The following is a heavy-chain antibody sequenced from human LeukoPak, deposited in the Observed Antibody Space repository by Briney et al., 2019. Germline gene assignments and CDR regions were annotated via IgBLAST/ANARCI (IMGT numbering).Heavy chain of an antibody. CDR3: TRHSDPYCSRANCYVDNFYGLDV. D-gene: IGHD2-2*01. V-gene: IGHV3-23*01. CDR1: GFTFSSYA. CDR2: ISGSGGST. J-gene: IGHJ6*02. Sequence: GGSLRLSCAASGFTFSSYAMSWVRQAPGKGREWGSAISGSGGSTYYADSAKGRFTISRDNSKNTLYLQMNSLRAEDTAVYYCTRHSDPYCSRANCYVDNFYGLDVWGQGTRVTVSS.